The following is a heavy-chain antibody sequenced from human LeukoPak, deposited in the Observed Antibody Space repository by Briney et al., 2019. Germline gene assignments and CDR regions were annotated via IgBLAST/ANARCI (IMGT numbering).Heavy chain of an antibody. Sequence: SETLSLTCTVSGGSISTYYWSWIRQPPGKGLEWIGYIYYSGSTNYNPSLKSRVTISIDTSKNQFSLKLSSVTAADTAVYYCARGQTAYYYDSSGGRDWFDPWGQGTLVTVSS. V-gene: IGHV4-59*01. D-gene: IGHD3-22*01. CDR3: ARGQTAYYYDSSGGRDWFDP. J-gene: IGHJ5*02. CDR1: GGSISTYY. CDR2: IYYSGST.